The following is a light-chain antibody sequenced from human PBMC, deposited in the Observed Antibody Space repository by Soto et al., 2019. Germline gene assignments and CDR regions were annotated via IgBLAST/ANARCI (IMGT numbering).Light chain of an antibody. V-gene: IGLV2-14*01. CDR3: TSNISSSTYV. Sequence: QCALTQPASGSGSPGQSITSCCTGTSSDIGRYNYVSWYQQYPGKAPKFMIYDVSNRPSGVSNRFSGSKSGNTASLTISGPQPEDGVDSYCTSNISSSTYVFGPGT. J-gene: IGLJ1*01. CDR2: DVS. CDR1: SSDIGRYNY.